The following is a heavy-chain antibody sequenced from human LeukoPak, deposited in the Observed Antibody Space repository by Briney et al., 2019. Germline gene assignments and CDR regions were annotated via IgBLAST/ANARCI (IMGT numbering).Heavy chain of an antibody. Sequence: GASVMVSFKASDYTLIGHYMHWARQAPGQGLEWMGWINPNSGGTIYVQNFQGRVTMTRDTSGTTVYMDLSSLRSDDTAVYYCARDPRGATVTSLKIDYWGQGTLVTVSS. V-gene: IGHV1-2*02. D-gene: IGHD4-17*01. CDR2: INPNSGGT. CDR3: ARDPRGATVTSLKIDY. CDR1: DYTLIGHY. J-gene: IGHJ4*02.